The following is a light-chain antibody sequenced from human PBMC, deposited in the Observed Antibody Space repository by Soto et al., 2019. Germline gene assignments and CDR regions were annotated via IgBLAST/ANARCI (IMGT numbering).Light chain of an antibody. CDR2: ATS. CDR1: QSVDSTY. CDR3: QQYETSPPLYT. V-gene: IGKV3-20*01. Sequence: EIVLTQSPGTLSLSPGERATLSCRASQSVDSTYLAWYQQKPGQAPRLLIFATSSRAAAVPDRFSGSGSGTDFTLTISRLEPEDFAVYYCQQYETSPPLYTFGQGTKLDIK. J-gene: IGKJ2*01.